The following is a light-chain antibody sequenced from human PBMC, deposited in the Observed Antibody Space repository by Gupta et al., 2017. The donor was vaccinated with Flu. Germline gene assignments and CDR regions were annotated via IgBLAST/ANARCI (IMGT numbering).Light chain of an antibody. J-gene: IGKJ3*01. CDR2: TAS. CDR1: QGISSY. CDR3: QQLNTYPPFT. V-gene: IGKV1-9*01. Sequence: DIHLTQSSSFLSASVGDRVTITCRASQGISSYLAWYQQKPGKAPKLLIYTASTLQSGVPSRLSGSGAGTEFTLTISSLQPEDFATDYCQQLNTYPPFTFGPGTKVDI.